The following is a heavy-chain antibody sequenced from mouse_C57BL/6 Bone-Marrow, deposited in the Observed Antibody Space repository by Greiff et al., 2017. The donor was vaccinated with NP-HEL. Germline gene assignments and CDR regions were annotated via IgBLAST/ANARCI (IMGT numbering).Heavy chain of an antibody. J-gene: IGHJ3*01. D-gene: IGHD1-1*01. V-gene: IGHV1-63*01. CDR2: IYPGGGYT. Sequence: VQLQESGAELVRPGTSVKMSCKASGYTFTNYWIGWAKQRPGHGLEWIGDIYPGGGYTNYNEKFKGKATLTADKSSSTAYMQFSSLTSEDSAIYYCAIYGSSPWFAYWGQGTLVTVSA. CDR3: AIYGSSPWFAY. CDR1: GYTFTNYW.